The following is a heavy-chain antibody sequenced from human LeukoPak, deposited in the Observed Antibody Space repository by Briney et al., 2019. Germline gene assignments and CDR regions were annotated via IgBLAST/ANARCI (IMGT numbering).Heavy chain of an antibody. J-gene: IGHJ3*02. D-gene: IGHD3-10*01. CDR1: GFTFSTYS. V-gene: IGHV3-48*01. CDR3: ARGRSITLLRGVAMSDGFDI. Sequence: GGSLRLSCAASGFTFSTYSMNWVRQAPGKGLEWLSYISSSSSPIYYADSVKGRFTISRDNAKNSLYLQMNGLRAEDTAVYYCARGRSITLLRGVAMSDGFDIWGQGAMVTVSS. CDR2: ISSSSSPI.